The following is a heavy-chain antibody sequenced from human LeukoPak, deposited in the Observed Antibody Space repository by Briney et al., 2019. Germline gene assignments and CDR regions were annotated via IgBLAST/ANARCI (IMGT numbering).Heavy chain of an antibody. V-gene: IGHV3-49*03. CDR3: ARAPYYDFILDY. J-gene: IGHJ4*02. D-gene: IGHD3-3*01. Sequence: PGRSLRLSCTTSGFTFGDHGLSWFRQGPGKGLEWVGFIRSKTYGGGIEYAASVKGRLTISRDDSKSIAYLQMNSLKTEDTAVYYCARAPYYDFILDYWGQGTLVTVSS. CDR2: IRSKTYGGGI. CDR1: GFTFGDHG.